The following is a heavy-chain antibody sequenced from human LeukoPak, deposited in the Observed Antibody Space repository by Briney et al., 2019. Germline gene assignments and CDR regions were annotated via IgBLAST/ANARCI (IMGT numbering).Heavy chain of an antibody. Sequence: ASVMVSCKASGYTFTSYGISWVRQAPGQGLEWMGWISAYNGNTNYAQKLQGRVTMTTDTSTSTAYMELRSLRSDDTAVYYCARELHGGYYGVGYYYYYGMDVWGQGTTVTVSS. J-gene: IGHJ6*02. CDR1: GYTFTSYG. D-gene: IGHD1-26*01. CDR3: ARELHGGYYGVGYYYYYGMDV. CDR2: ISAYNGNT. V-gene: IGHV1-18*01.